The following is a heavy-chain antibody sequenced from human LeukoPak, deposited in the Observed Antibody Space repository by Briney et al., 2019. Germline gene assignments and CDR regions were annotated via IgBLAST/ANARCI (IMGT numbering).Heavy chain of an antibody. J-gene: IGHJ6*03. CDR3: ARDGVVITPEGDYYYYYYMDV. V-gene: IGHV4-38-2*02. D-gene: IGHD3-3*01. CDR2: IYHSGST. Sequence: SGTLSLTCTVSGYSISSGYYWGWIRQPPGKGLEWIGSIYHSGSTYYNPSLKSRVTISVDTSKNQFSLKLSSVTAADTAVYYCARDGVVITPEGDYYYYYYMDVWGKGTTVTVSS. CDR1: GYSISSGYY.